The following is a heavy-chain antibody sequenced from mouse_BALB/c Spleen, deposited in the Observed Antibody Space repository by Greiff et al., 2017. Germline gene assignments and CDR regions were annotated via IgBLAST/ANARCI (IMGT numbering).Heavy chain of an antibody. V-gene: IGHV2-9*02. J-gene: IGHJ4*01. CDR2: IWAGGST. Sequence: VQGVESGPGLVAPSQSLSITCTVSGFSLTSYGVHWVRQPPGKGLEWLGVIWAGGSTNYNSALMSRLILSKDNSKSQVFIKMNSLQTDDTDMYYCARGGIIDARDNGGQGTSDT. D-gene: IGHD2-12*01. CDR1: GFSLTSYG. CDR3: ARGGIIDARDN.